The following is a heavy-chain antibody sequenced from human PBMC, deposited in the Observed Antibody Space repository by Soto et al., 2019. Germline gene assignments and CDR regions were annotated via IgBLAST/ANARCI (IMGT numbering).Heavy chain of an antibody. J-gene: IGHJ6*02. Sequence: QVQLVQSGAEVKKPGSSVKVSCKASGGTFSNNAISWVRQAPGQGLEWMGGIIPAFNRANYAQKFQGRVTITADESTSTAYLDLSSLRSEDTAVYYCARDTREIRWVRGVIPYYVYHMDVWGQGTTVTVSS. CDR3: ARDTREIRWVRGVIPYYVYHMDV. D-gene: IGHD3-10*01. V-gene: IGHV1-69*01. CDR1: GGTFSNNA. CDR2: IIPAFNRA.